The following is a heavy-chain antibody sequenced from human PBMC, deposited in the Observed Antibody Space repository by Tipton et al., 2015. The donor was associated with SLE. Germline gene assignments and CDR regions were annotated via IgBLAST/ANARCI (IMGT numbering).Heavy chain of an antibody. CDR2: IYDSGST. Sequence: TLSLTCTVSGGSITNYHWNWIRQSPGKGLEWIGYIYDSGSTSYNPSLKSRVTISEDTSKQKFSLKLSSLTAADTAVYYCARHAGDYACFDSWGQGTLVTVSS. CDR1: GGSITNYH. D-gene: IGHD4-17*01. V-gene: IGHV4-59*08. CDR3: ARHAGDYACFDS. J-gene: IGHJ4*02.